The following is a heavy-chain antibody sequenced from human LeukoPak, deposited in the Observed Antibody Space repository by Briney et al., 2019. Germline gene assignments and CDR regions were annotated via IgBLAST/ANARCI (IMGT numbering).Heavy chain of an antibody. Sequence: ASVTVSCKASGYTFTSYGISWVRQAPGQGLEWMGWMSAYNGNTNYAQKLQGRVTMTTDTSTSTAYMELRSVRSDDTAVYYCARGYCSSTSCPYGMDVWGQGTTVTVSS. CDR2: MSAYNGNT. J-gene: IGHJ6*02. CDR1: GYTFTSYG. D-gene: IGHD2-2*01. V-gene: IGHV1-18*01. CDR3: ARGYCSSTSCPYGMDV.